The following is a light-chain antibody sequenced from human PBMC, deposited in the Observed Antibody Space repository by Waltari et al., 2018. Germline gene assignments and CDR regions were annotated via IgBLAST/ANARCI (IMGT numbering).Light chain of an antibody. CDR2: EVS. CDR3: GSYTLINTIVV. Sequence: QSALTQPASVSGSPGQSITISCPGTSSDVGGYNYVSWYQQHPGKAPKLIIYEVSNRPSGVSSRFSGSKSGNTASLTISGLQAEDEADYFCGSYTLINTIVVFGTGTKVTVL. V-gene: IGLV2-14*01. J-gene: IGLJ1*01. CDR1: SSDVGGYNY.